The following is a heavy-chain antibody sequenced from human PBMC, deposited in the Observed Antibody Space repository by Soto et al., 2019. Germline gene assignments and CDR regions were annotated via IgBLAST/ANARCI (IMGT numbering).Heavy chain of an antibody. CDR1: GGSISSYY. D-gene: IGHD6-19*01. J-gene: IGHJ4*02. Sequence: SETLSLTCTVSGGSISSYYWSWIRQPPGKGLEWIGYIYYSGSTNYNPSLKSRVTISVDTSKNQFSLKLSSVTAADTAVYYCSGGWYGPFDYWGQGTLVTVSS. CDR2: IYYSGST. V-gene: IGHV4-59*08. CDR3: SGGWYGPFDY.